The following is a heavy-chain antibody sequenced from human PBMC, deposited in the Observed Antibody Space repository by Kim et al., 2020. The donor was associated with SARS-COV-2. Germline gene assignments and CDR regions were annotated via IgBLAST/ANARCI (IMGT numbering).Heavy chain of an antibody. V-gene: IGHV4-31*03. J-gene: IGHJ4*02. CDR3: ATGVALADGSFES. Sequence: SETLSLSCTASGESIASRARYWNWIRQSPGKGLEWIGYVNYTGSAYYNPSLRSRVAISIDESRNQFSLRVRSVTAADTAIYYCATGVALADGSFESWGPGTLVTVSS. D-gene: IGHD3-3*01. CDR2: VNYTGSA. CDR1: GESIASRARY.